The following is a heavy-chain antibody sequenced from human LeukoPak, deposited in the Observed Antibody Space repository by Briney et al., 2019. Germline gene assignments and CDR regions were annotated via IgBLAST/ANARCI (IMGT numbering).Heavy chain of an antibody. J-gene: IGHJ4*02. D-gene: IGHD6-13*01. CDR1: GFTFSSYS. V-gene: IGHV3-21*01. Sequence: GGSLRLSCAASGFTFSSYSMNWVRQAPGNGLEWVSSISSSSSYIYYADSVKGRFTISRDNAKNSLYLQMNSLRAEDTAVYYCARDLDSRFDYWGQGTLVTVSS. CDR3: ARDLDSRFDY. CDR2: ISSSSSYI.